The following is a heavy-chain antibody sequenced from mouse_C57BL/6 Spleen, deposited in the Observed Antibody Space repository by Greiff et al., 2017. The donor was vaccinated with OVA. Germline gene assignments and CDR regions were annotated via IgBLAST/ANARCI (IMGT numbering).Heavy chain of an antibody. Sequence: LQQSGGGLVQPGGSLKLSCAASGFTFSDYYMYWVRQTPEKRLEWVAYISNGGGSTYYPDTVKGRFTISRDNAKNTLYLQMSRLKSEDTAMYYCARQGYYGSLYYFDYWGQGTTLTVSS. CDR2: ISNGGGST. CDR3: ARQGYYGSLYYFDY. D-gene: IGHD1-1*01. V-gene: IGHV5-12*01. CDR1: GFTFSDYY. J-gene: IGHJ2*01.